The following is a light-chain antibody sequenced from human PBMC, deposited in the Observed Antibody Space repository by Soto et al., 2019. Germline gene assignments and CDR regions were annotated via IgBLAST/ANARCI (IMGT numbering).Light chain of an antibody. CDR2: WAS. V-gene: IGKV4-1*01. J-gene: IGKJ1*01. Sequence: DFVMTQSPDSLAVSLGERATINCKSSQSVLFSSDNKNYLAWYQQKPGQPPKLLIYWASTRESGVPDRSSGSGPGTDFTLTISSLHAEDVALYYCQKYVSNTPAFDQGTKADIK. CDR3: QKYVSNTPA. CDR1: QSVLFSSDNKNY.